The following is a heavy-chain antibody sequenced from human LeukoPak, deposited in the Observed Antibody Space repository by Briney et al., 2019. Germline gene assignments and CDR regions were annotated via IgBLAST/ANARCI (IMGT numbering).Heavy chain of an antibody. CDR2: IYPQDSDA. D-gene: IGHD6-13*01. Sequence: GESLKISCKASGYNFPGDWIGWVRQVSGKGLEWMGIIYPQDSDARYSPSFQGQVIMSVDKSTSTAYLQWNSLKASDTAMYYCARQAAPIDYYMDVWGKGTTVTVSS. V-gene: IGHV5-51*01. CDR3: ARQAAPIDYYMDV. CDR1: GYNFPGDW. J-gene: IGHJ6*03.